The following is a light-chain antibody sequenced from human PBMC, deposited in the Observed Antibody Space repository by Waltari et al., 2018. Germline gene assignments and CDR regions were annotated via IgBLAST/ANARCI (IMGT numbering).Light chain of an antibody. CDR3: ASWDDSLNGHWV. J-gene: IGLJ3*02. CDR1: APNIGGNL. V-gene: IGLV1-44*01. Sequence: QSVLTQPPSASGTPGQRVTIPVSGSAPNIGGNLVTWYQQLPGKAPKLLIYRSDQRPSGVPDRFSGSKTGTSASLAISGLQSDDEADYFCASWDDSLNGHWVFGGGTKVTVL. CDR2: RSD.